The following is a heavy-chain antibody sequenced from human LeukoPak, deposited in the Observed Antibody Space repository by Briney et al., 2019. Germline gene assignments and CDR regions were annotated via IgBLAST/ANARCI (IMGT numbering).Heavy chain of an antibody. Sequence: GGSLRLSCAASGFTVSNSFMRWLRQAPGKGLVWGSVIYSGGSAYYAVSVKGRFTISRDDSKNTLYLQMNSLRAEDTAVYYCTRVYGSGSYYSHCWGKGTLVTVSS. CDR3: TRVYGSGSYYSHC. D-gene: IGHD3-10*01. V-gene: IGHV3-53*01. CDR1: GFTVSNSF. J-gene: IGHJ4*02. CDR2: IYSGGSA.